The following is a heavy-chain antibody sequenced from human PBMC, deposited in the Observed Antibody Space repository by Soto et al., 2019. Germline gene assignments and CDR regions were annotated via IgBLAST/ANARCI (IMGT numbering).Heavy chain of an antibody. J-gene: IGHJ4*02. V-gene: IGHV1-2*04. D-gene: IGHD3-22*01. CDR3: ARSDYYDSSGYDD. CDR2: INPNSGGT. Sequence: ASVKVSCKASGYTFTGYYMHWVRQAPGQGLEWMGWINPNSGGTNYAQKFQGWVTMTRDTSISTAYMELSRLRSDDTAVYYCARSDYYDSSGYDDWGQGTRVTVSS. CDR1: GYTFTGYY.